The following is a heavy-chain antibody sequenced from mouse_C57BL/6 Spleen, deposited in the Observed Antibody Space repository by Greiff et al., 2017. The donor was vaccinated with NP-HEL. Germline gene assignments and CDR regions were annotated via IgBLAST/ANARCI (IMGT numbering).Heavy chain of an antibody. Sequence: VQLQQSGPELVKPGASVKISCKASAYTFTDYYMNWVKQSHGKSLEWIGDINPNNGGTSYNQKFKGKATLTVDKSSSTAYMELRSLTSEDSAVYYCARSEDSPAYWGQGTLVTVSA. J-gene: IGHJ3*01. V-gene: IGHV1-26*01. CDR1: AYTFTDYY. CDR3: ARSEDSPAY. CDR2: INPNNGGT.